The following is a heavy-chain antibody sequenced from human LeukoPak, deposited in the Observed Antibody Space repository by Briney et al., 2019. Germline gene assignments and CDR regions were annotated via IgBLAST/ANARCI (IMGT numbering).Heavy chain of an antibody. CDR2: ISSSGSTI. V-gene: IGHV3-11*01. D-gene: IGHD3-16*01. Sequence: GGSLRLSCAASGFTFSDYYMSWIRQAPGEGLEWVSYISSSGSTIYYADSVKGRFTISRDNAKNSLYLQMNSLRAEDTAVYYCAREAAWGSHVNYWGQGTLVTVSS. CDR3: AREAAWGSHVNY. J-gene: IGHJ4*02. CDR1: GFTFSDYY.